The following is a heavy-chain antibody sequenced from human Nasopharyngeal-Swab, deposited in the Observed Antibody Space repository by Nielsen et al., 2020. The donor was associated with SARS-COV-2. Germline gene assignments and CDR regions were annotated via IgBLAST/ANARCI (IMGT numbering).Heavy chain of an antibody. CDR3: ARSLGAEVLAVEHY. V-gene: IGHV3-7*01. Sequence: GGSLRLSCAASGFTFSSLWMSWVRQVPGKGLEWVADINPDGSEKFYVDSVKGRFTISRDNAKKSVFLQMDRLRVGDTAVYYCARSLGAEVLAVEHYWGQGTPVTVSS. CDR1: GFTFSSLW. D-gene: IGHD3-10*01. J-gene: IGHJ4*02. CDR2: INPDGSEK.